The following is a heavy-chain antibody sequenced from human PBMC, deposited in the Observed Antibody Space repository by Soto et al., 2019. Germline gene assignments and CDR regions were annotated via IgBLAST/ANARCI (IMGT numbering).Heavy chain of an antibody. CDR2: IRSKANSYAT. Sequence: PVDSLRLSCAASGFTFSVSAMHWVRQASGKGLEWVGRIRSKANSYATAYAASVKGRFTISRDDSKNTAYLQMNSLKTEDTAVYYCTRWYYDFPRSFDYWGQGTLVTVSS. J-gene: IGHJ4*02. D-gene: IGHD3-3*01. CDR3: TRWYYDFPRSFDY. CDR1: GFTFSVSA. V-gene: IGHV3-73*01.